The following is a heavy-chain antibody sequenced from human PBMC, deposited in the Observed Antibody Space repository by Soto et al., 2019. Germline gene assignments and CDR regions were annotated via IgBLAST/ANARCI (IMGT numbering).Heavy chain of an antibody. J-gene: IGHJ4*02. V-gene: IGHV4-4*07. Sequence: QVQLQESGPGLVKPSETLSLICTVSYGSINNYHWTWIRQPAGRGLEWIGRIFSTGSTAYNASLKSRVTMSLDRSKNQFSLKLSSVTAADTAVYYCARQEIVLMVYATMGGFDYWGQGTLVTVSS. CDR1: YGSINNYH. D-gene: IGHD2-8*01. CDR2: IFSTGST. CDR3: ARQEIVLMVYATMGGFDY.